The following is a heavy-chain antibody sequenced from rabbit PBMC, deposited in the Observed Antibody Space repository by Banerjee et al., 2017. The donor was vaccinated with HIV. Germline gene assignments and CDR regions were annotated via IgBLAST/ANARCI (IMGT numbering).Heavy chain of an antibody. CDR2: INVGSGIT. V-gene: IGHV1S43*01. CDR1: GFTISSNYY. D-gene: IGHD3-1*01. J-gene: IGHJ4*01. Sequence: QSLEESGGGLVKPGGTLTLTCTAPGFTISSNYYMSWVRQAPGKGLEWIAYINVGSGITDYASWAKGRFTISRSTSLDTVDLKMTSLTAADTATYFCARAGNGYQIYFDLWGPGTLVTVS. CDR3: ARAGNGYQIYFDL.